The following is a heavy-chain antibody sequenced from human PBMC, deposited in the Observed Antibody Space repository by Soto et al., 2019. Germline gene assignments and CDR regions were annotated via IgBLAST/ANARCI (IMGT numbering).Heavy chain of an antibody. J-gene: IGHJ5*02. Sequence: SETLSLTCTVSGDSISSYYWSWIRQPPGKGLEWIGYIYYSGSTNYNPSLKSRVTISVDTSKNQFSLKLSSVTAADTAVYYCARARYSYGQNWFDPWGQGTLVTVSS. CDR2: IYYSGST. CDR1: GDSISSYY. CDR3: ARARYSYGQNWFDP. D-gene: IGHD5-18*01. V-gene: IGHV4-59*01.